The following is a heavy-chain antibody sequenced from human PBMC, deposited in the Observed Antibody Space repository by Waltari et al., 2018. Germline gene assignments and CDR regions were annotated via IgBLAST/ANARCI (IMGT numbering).Heavy chain of an antibody. D-gene: IGHD3-22*01. CDR3: ARVHSPLRERGYPDY. V-gene: IGHV4-4*02. CDR2: SYHSGST. J-gene: IGHJ4*02. Sequence: QVQLQESAPGLVKPSGTLSLTCAVPGGSISSSNWWRWVRHPRGEGLGWIGESYHSGSTTYTPSRKSRITISIEKSKNQFSLKLSCVTAAETDGYYCARVHSPLRERGYPDYWGQGTLVTVSS. CDR1: GGSISSSNW.